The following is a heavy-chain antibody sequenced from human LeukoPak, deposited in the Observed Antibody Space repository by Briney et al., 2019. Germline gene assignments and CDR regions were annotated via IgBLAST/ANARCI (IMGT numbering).Heavy chain of an antibody. J-gene: IGHJ4*02. Sequence: PGGSLRLSCAASGFTFSGYAMSWVRQAPGKGLEWVSAISGSGGSTYYADSVKGRFTISRDNSKNTLYLQMNSLRAEDTAVYYWAKDRATYYDFWSVPDGGGQRSPVTVSS. D-gene: IGHD3-3*01. CDR2: ISGSGGST. CDR3: AKDRATYYDFWSVPDG. V-gene: IGHV3-23*01. CDR1: GFTFSGYA.